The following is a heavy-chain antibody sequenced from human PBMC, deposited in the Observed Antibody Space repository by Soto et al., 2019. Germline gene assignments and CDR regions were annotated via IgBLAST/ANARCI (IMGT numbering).Heavy chain of an antibody. CDR2: IIPIFGTT. Sequence: ASVKVSCKASGGTFSSFAIGWMRQAPGQGLERMGGIIPIFGTTRYAQKFQDRVTITGDKSTSTVYMELSSLRSDDTAVYYCARDLAAADYWGQGTLVTVSS. V-gene: IGHV1-69*06. J-gene: IGHJ4*02. D-gene: IGHD6-13*01. CDR3: ARDLAAADY. CDR1: GGTFSSFA.